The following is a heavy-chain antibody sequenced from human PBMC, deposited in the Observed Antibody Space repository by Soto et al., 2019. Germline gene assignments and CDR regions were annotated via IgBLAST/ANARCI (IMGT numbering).Heavy chain of an antibody. V-gene: IGHV3-64D*06. Sequence: GGSLRLSCAASGFTFSSYSMNWVRQAPGKGLEYVSAISSNGGSTYYADSVKGRFTISRDNSKNTLYLQMSSLRAEDTAVYYCVKAHGYDFDYWGQGTLVTVSS. D-gene: IGHD5-12*01. CDR3: VKAHGYDFDY. J-gene: IGHJ4*02. CDR1: GFTFSSYS. CDR2: ISSNGGST.